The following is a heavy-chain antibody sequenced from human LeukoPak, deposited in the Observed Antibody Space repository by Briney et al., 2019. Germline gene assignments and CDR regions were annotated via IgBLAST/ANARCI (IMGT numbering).Heavy chain of an antibody. Sequence: GKSLRLSCAASGFTFSSYSMNWVRQAPGKGLEWVSSISSSSSYIYYADSVKGRFTISRDNAKNSLYLQMNSLRAEDTAVYYCARAPDVFGGYNNWFDPWGQGTLVTVSS. V-gene: IGHV3-21*01. CDR2: ISSSSSYI. CDR1: GFTFSSYS. J-gene: IGHJ5*02. CDR3: ARAPDVFGGYNNWFDP. D-gene: IGHD3-3*01.